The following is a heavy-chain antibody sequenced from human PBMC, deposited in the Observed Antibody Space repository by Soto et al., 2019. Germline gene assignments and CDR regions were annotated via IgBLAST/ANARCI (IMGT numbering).Heavy chain of an antibody. J-gene: IGHJ4*02. CDR3: ASSPYDYVWGSYRPDPYFDY. Sequence: GGSLRISCAASGFTFSSYAMHWVRQAPGKGLEWVAVISYDGSNKYYADSVKGRFTISRDNSKNTLYLQMNSLRAEDTAVYYCASSPYDYVWGSYRPDPYFDYWGQGTLVTVSS. CDR1: GFTFSSYA. CDR2: ISYDGSNK. V-gene: IGHV3-30-3*01. D-gene: IGHD3-16*02.